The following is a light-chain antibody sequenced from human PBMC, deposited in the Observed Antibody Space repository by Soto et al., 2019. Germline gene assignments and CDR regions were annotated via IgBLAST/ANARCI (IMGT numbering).Light chain of an antibody. CDR1: QSISSY. J-gene: IGKJ1*01. CDR2: AAS. CDR3: QQSYSTSWT. Sequence: DIQMTQSPASLSASVGDRVTITCRASQSISSYLNWYQQKPGKAPKLLIYAASGLHSGVPSTFSGSGSGTDLTLTISSLQTEDFATYYCQQSYSTSWTFGQGTKVDIK. V-gene: IGKV1-39*01.